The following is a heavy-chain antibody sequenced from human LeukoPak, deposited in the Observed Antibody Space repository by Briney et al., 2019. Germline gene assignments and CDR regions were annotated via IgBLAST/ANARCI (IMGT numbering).Heavy chain of an antibody. CDR2: ISGSGGRT. CDR3: ARVEQDYGGDYFDY. J-gene: IGHJ4*02. CDR1: GFTFSSYA. Sequence: GGSLRLSCAASGFTFSSYAMSWVRQAPGKGLEWVSAISGSGGRTYYADSVKGRFTISRDNSKNTLYLQMNSLRAEDTAVYYCARVEQDYGGDYFDYWGQGTLVTVSS. V-gene: IGHV3-23*01. D-gene: IGHD4-23*01.